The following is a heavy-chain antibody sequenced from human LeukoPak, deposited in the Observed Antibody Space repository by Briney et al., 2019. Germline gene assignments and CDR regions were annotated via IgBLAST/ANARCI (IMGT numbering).Heavy chain of an antibody. CDR1: GYTFSNYG. Sequence: ASVKVSCKASGYTFSNYGISWVRQAPGQGLEWMGWISAYNGATKYALKFQDRVTMTTDTSTSTAYMELSSLRSDDTAVYYCARGLGSYPEIPLDYWGQGTLVTVSS. D-gene: IGHD3-16*02. V-gene: IGHV1-18*01. J-gene: IGHJ4*02. CDR3: ARGLGSYPEIPLDY. CDR2: ISAYNGAT.